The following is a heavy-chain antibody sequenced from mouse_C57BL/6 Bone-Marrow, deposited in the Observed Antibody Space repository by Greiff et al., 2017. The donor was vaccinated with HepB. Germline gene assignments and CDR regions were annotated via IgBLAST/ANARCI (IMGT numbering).Heavy chain of an antibody. J-gene: IGHJ1*03. V-gene: IGHV2-2*01. CDR2: IWSGGST. Sequence: VKLQESGPGLVQPSQSLSITCTVSGFSLTSYGVHWVRQSPGKGLEWLGVIWSGGSTDYNAAFISRLSISKDNSKSQVFFKMNSLQADDTAIYYCARNSIGGIYYGNYWYFDVWGTGTTVTVSS. CDR1: GFSLTSYG. D-gene: IGHD2-1*01. CDR3: ARNSIGGIYYGNYWYFDV.